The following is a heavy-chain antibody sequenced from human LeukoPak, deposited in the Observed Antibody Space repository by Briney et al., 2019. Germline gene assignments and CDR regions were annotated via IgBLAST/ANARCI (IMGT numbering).Heavy chain of an antibody. CDR3: ARDAYYYGSGSYFFDY. CDR1: GVSISSYY. V-gene: IGHV4-4*07. CDR2: IHTSGST. Sequence: SETLSLTCTVSGVSISSYYWSWIRQPAGKGLEWIGRIHTSGSTNYNPSLKSRVTMSVDTSKNQFSLKLSSVTAADTAVYYCARDAYYYGSGSYFFDYWGQGTLVTVSS. D-gene: IGHD3-10*01. J-gene: IGHJ4*02.